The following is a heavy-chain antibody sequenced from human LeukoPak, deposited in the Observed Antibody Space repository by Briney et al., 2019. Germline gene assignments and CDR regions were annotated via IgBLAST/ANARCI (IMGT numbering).Heavy chain of an antibody. J-gene: IGHJ4*02. CDR2: ISSSSSYI. Sequence: GGSLRLSCAASGFSLGSCSMNWVRQAPGKGLEWVSSISSSSSYIYYADSVKGRFTISRDNAKNSLYLQMNSLRAEDTAVYYCARRSLWFGELPSPAPYDYWGQGTLVTVSS. V-gene: IGHV3-21*01. CDR1: GFSLGSCS. CDR3: ARRSLWFGELPSPAPYDY. D-gene: IGHD3-10*01.